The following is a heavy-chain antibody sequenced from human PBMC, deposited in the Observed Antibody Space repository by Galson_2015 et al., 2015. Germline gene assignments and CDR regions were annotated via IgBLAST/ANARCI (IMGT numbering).Heavy chain of an antibody. V-gene: IGHV3-48*03. CDR1: GFTFSSYE. CDR3: AKDYSDSSGYYPPIFDY. D-gene: IGHD3-22*01. J-gene: IGHJ4*02. CDR2: ISSSGSTI. Sequence: SLRLSCAASGFTFSSYEMNWVRQAPGKGLEWVSYISSSGSTIYYADSVKGRFTISRDNAKNSLYLQMNSLRAEDTAVYYCAKDYSDSSGYYPPIFDYWGQGTLVTVSS.